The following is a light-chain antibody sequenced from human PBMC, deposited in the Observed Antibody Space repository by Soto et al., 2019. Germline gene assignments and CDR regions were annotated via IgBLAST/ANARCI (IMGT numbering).Light chain of an antibody. CDR2: NNI. CDR1: SSNIGSNT. CDR3: AAWDNSLNGPV. J-gene: IGLJ2*01. V-gene: IGLV1-44*01. Sequence: QSVLTQPHSASGTPGQRVTISCSGSSSNIGSNTVNWYQQLPGTAPKLLIYNNIQRPSGVPDRFSGSQSGTSASLAISGLQSEDEADYYCAAWDNSLNGPVFGGGTKLTVL.